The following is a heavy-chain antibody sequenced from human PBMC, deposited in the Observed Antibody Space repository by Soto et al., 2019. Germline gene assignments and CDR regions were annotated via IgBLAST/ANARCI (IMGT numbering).Heavy chain of an antibody. CDR2: IDPSDSQT. J-gene: IGHJ4*02. Sequence: DSLKISCQVSGYSFTHYWISWVRQMPGKGLEWMGRIDPSDSQTNYSPSFQGHVTISVDKSISTAYLQWSSLKASDTAMYLCLQYGGKNLDYRGQGTLGTVSS. V-gene: IGHV5-10-1*01. CDR3: LQYGGKNLDY. CDR1: GYSFTHYW. D-gene: IGHD2-15*01.